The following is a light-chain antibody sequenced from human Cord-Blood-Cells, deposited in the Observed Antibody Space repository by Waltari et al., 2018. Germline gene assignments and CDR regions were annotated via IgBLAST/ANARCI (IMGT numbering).Light chain of an antibody. CDR3: AAWDDSLSGWV. Sequence: QSVLTQPPSASETPGQRVTISCSGSSSNIGSNYVYWYQQLPGTAPKLLIYRNKQRPSGVPDRFAGSKSGTSAALAIRGLRSEDEADYYCAAWDDSLSGWVFGGGTKLTVL. J-gene: IGLJ3*02. V-gene: IGLV1-47*01. CDR2: RNK. CDR1: SSNIGSNY.